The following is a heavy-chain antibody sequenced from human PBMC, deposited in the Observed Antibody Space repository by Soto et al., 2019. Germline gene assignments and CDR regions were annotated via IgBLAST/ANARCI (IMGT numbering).Heavy chain of an antibody. CDR1: GFTFSSYA. CDR3: TKVPLGWLQSDY. D-gene: IGHD5-12*01. CDR2: ISGSGGST. J-gene: IGHJ4*02. V-gene: IGHV3-23*01. Sequence: EVQLLESGGGLVQPGGSLRLSCAASGFTFSSYAMSWVRQAPGKGLEWVSAISGSGGSTYYADSVKGRFTISRDNSKNTLYLQMNSLRAEDTAVYYCTKVPLGWLQSDYWGQGTLVTVSS.